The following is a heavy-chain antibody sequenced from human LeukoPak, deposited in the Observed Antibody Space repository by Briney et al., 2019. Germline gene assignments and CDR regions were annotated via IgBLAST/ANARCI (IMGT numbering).Heavy chain of an antibody. J-gene: IGHJ4*02. Sequence: ASVKVSCKTSGYTFTSYDINWVRQAPGQGLEWMGWISAYNGNTNYAQKLQGRVTMTTDTSTSTAYMELRSLRSDDTAVYYCARARYYYDSSGYPLLDYWGQGTLVTVSS. V-gene: IGHV1-18*01. D-gene: IGHD3-22*01. CDR1: GYTFTSYD. CDR3: ARARYYYDSSGYPLLDY. CDR2: ISAYNGNT.